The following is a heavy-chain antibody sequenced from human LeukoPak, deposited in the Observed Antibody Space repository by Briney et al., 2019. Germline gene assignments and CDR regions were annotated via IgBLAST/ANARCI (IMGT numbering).Heavy chain of an antibody. V-gene: IGHV1-46*01. J-gene: IGHJ4*02. Sequence: GASVKVSCKASGYTFTSYYMHWVRQAPGQGLEWMGIINPSSGSTTYAQKFQGRVTMTRDTSTNTVYVELSSLRSEDTAVYYCARGFYYDTGGFYPGGDYWGQGTLVTVSS. D-gene: IGHD3-22*01. CDR2: INPSSGST. CDR3: ARGFYYDTGGFYPGGDY. CDR1: GYTFTSYY.